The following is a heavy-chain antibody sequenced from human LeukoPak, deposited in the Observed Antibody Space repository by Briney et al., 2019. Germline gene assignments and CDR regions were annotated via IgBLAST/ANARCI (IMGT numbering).Heavy chain of an antibody. CDR2: IYDSGST. CDR3: ARTSSSWL. Sequence: KPSETLSLTCTVSGASINSYYWSWIRQPPGKGLEWIGCIYDSGSTDYNPSLKSRVTISVATSKNQFSLKLTSVTAADTAMYYCARTSSSWLWGQGTLVTVSS. J-gene: IGHJ4*02. V-gene: IGHV4-59*01. CDR1: GASINSYY. D-gene: IGHD6-13*01.